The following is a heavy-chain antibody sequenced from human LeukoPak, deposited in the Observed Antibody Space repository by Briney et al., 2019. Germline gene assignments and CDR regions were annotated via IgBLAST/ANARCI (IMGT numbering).Heavy chain of an antibody. CDR3: AKAEYGYYYYIDV. Sequence: GGSLRLSCAASGLTFIDNAMNWVCQAPGKGLEWVSTISGPGGSTYYGDSVKGRFTTSRDNSKNTVYLQMNSLRADDTAIYYCAKAEYGYYYYIDVWGKGTTVTVSS. D-gene: IGHD4-17*01. CDR1: GLTFIDNA. CDR2: ISGPGGST. J-gene: IGHJ6*03. V-gene: IGHV3-23*01.